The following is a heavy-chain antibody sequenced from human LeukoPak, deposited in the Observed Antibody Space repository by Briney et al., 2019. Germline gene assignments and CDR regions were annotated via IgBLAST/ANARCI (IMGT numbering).Heavy chain of an antibody. V-gene: IGHV1-2*02. D-gene: IGHD1-26*01. CDR3: VRDHASSYDY. CDR1: GYTFTDYY. J-gene: IGHJ4*02. CDR2: IGPKNGDT. Sequence: ASVRVSSTASGYTFTDYYIHCVRQAPRQGLEWMGWIGPKNGDTHYAQKFQGRLTMTRDTSITTAFIELSGLTSDDTAVYYCVRDHASSYDYWGQGTLVTVSS.